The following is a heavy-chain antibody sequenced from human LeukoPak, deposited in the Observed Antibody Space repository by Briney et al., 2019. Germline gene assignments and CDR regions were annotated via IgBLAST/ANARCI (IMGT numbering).Heavy chain of an antibody. V-gene: IGHV4-59*01. D-gene: IGHD6-19*01. CDR2: IYYSGTT. CDR1: GGSINNYY. Sequence: PSETLSLTCTVSGGSINNYYWSWIRQPPGKGLEWIAYIYYSGTTDYNPSLKSRVTISVDTSKNQFSLKLSSVTAADTAVYYCARRTYSSGWYYFDYWGQGTLVTVSS. J-gene: IGHJ4*02. CDR3: ARRTYSSGWYYFDY.